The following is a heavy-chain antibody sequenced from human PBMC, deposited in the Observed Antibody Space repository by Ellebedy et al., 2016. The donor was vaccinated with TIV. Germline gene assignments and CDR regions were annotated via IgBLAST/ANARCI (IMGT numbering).Heavy chain of an antibody. J-gene: IGHJ6*02. D-gene: IGHD3-3*01. V-gene: IGHV3-30-3*01. Sequence: GGSLRLSCAASGFTFRSYAMHWVRQAPGKGLEWVAVISYDGSNKYYADSVKGRFTISRDNSKNTLYLQMNSLRAEDTAVYYCAKGDYDFWSGYYPPIYGMDVWGQGTTVTVSS. CDR2: ISYDGSNK. CDR1: GFTFRSYA. CDR3: AKGDYDFWSGYYPPIYGMDV.